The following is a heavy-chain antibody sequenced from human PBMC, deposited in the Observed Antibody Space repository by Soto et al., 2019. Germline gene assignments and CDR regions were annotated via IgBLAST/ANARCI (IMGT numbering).Heavy chain of an antibody. Sequence: SETLSLTCTVSGGSISSGDYYWSWIRQPPGKGLEWIGYIYYSGSTYYNPSLKSRVTISVDTSKNQFSLKLSSVTAADTAVYYCARDPWGAAVAGKGNWFDPWGQGTLVTVSS. CDR3: ARDPWGAAVAGKGNWFDP. CDR2: IYYSGST. V-gene: IGHV4-30-4*01. J-gene: IGHJ5*02. D-gene: IGHD6-19*01. CDR1: GGSISSGDYY.